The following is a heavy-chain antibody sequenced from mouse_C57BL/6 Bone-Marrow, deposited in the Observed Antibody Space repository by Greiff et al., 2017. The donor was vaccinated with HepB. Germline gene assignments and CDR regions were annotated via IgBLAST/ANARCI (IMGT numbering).Heavy chain of an antibody. J-gene: IGHJ4*01. Sequence: QVQLQQPGAELVKPGASVKVSCKASGYTFTSYWMHWVKQRPGQGLEWIGRIHPSDSDTNYNQKFKGKATLTVDKSSSTAYMQLSSLTSEDSAVYYWAISPPGGSSSYYAMDYWGQGTSVTVSS. D-gene: IGHD1-1*01. CDR2: IHPSDSDT. CDR3: AISPPGGSSSYYAMDY. CDR1: GYTFTSYW. V-gene: IGHV1-74*01.